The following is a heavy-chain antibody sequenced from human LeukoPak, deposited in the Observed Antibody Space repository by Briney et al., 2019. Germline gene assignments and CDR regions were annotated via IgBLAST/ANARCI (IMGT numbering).Heavy chain of an antibody. Sequence: PSETLSLTCAVYGGSFSGYYWSWIRQPPGKGLEWIGEINHSGSTNYNPSLKSRVTISVDTSKNQFSLKLSSVTAAVTAVYYCARVGYYDSSGYYSQGDYWGQGTLVTVSS. J-gene: IGHJ4*02. CDR2: INHSGST. CDR3: ARVGYYDSSGYYSQGDY. V-gene: IGHV4-34*01. D-gene: IGHD3-22*01. CDR1: GGSFSGYY.